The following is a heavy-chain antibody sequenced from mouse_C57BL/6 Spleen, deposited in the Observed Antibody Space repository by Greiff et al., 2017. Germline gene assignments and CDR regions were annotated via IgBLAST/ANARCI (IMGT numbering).Heavy chain of an antibody. CDR3: ARSNSLPYYGSLDY. J-gene: IGHJ2*01. CDR2: IRNKANGYTT. CDR1: GFTFTDYY. V-gene: IGHV7-3*01. Sequence: DVQLVESGGGLVQPGGSLSLSCAASGFTFTDYYMSWVRQPPGKALEWLGFIRNKANGYTTEYSASVKGRFTISRDNSQSILYLQMNALRAEDSATYYCARSNSLPYYGSLDYWGQGTTLTVSS. D-gene: IGHD1-1*01.